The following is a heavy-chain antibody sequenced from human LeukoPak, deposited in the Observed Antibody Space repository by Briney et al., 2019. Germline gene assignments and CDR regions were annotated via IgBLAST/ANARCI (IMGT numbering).Heavy chain of an antibody. CDR2: ISYDGSNK. CDR1: GFTFSSYD. Sequence: PGRSLRLSCAASGFTFSSYDMHWVRQAPGKGLEWVAVISYDGSNKYYADSVKGRFTISRDNSKNTLYLQMNSLRAEDTAVYYCAKDQSYSSSAEFDYWGQGTLVTVSS. J-gene: IGHJ4*02. CDR3: AKDQSYSSSAEFDY. V-gene: IGHV3-30*18. D-gene: IGHD6-13*01.